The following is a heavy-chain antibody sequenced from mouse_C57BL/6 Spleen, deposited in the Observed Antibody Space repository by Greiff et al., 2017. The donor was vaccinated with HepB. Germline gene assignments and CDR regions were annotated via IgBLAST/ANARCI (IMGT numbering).Heavy chain of an antibody. CDR1: GFTFSDYG. Sequence: DVHLVESGGGLVKPGGSLKLSCAASGFTFSDYGMHWVRQAPEKGLEWVAYISSGSSTIYYADTVKGRFTISRDNAKNTLFLQMTSLRSEDTAMYYCAMAYYSNERAMDYWGQGTSVTVSS. D-gene: IGHD2-5*01. CDR2: ISSGSSTI. V-gene: IGHV5-17*01. CDR3: AMAYYSNERAMDY. J-gene: IGHJ4*01.